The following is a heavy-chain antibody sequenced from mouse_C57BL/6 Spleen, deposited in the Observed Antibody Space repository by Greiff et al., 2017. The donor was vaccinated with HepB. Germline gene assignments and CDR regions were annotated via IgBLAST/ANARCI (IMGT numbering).Heavy chain of an antibody. CDR3: ARVVPYDCYFAWFAY. J-gene: IGHJ3*01. V-gene: IGHV1-55*01. CDR2: IYPGSGST. CDR1: GYTFTSYW. D-gene: IGHD2-3*01. Sequence: QVQLQQPGAELVKPGASVKMSCKASGYTFTSYWITWVKQRPGQGLEWIGDIYPGSGSTNYNEKFKSKAKLTVDTSSSTAYMQLSSLTSEDSAVYYCARVVPYDCYFAWFAYWGQGTLVTVSA.